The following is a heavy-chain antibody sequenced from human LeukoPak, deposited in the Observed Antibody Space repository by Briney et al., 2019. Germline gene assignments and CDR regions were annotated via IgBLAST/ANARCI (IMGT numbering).Heavy chain of an antibody. CDR2: IYSGGST. Sequence: GRSLRDSSVAPGFTVTSNYMSWGRQAPGKGLQWVSVIYSGGSTYYADSVKGRFTISRDNSKNTLYLQMNSLRAEDTAVYYCASGSGSYRTPYYYMDVWGTGTTVTVSS. J-gene: IGHJ6*03. D-gene: IGHD3-10*01. V-gene: IGHV3-53*01. CDR1: GFTVTSNY. CDR3: ASGSGSYRTPYYYMDV.